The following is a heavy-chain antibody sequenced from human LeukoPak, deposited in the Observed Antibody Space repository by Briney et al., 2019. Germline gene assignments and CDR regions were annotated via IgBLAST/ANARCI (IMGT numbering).Heavy chain of an antibody. CDR2: IKQDGRQK. V-gene: IGHV3-7*01. J-gene: IGHJ4*02. CDR3: ARDLFFFDY. CDR1: VFPFSIYW. D-gene: IGHD2-21*01. Sequence: GRSLSLFCASSVFPFSIYWKRWVSHARGKGREWVANIKQDGRQKFYVDSVRERPTIYRDNAKHALYRQMNSQIAGDTAVYFWARDLFFFDYWGQGTLVTVPS.